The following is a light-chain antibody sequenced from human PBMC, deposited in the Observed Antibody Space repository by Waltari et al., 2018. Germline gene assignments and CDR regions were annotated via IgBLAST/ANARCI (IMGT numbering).Light chain of an antibody. Sequence: EIVLTQSPGTLSLSPGERATISCRARQSVGRTLAWYPQRPGQAPRLLIYGASSRAADIPDRFAGSGSGTDFSLTINRLEPEDFAVYYCQHYLRLPVSFGQGTKVEIK. CDR3: QHYLRLPVS. CDR1: QSVGRT. CDR2: GAS. J-gene: IGKJ1*01. V-gene: IGKV3-20*01.